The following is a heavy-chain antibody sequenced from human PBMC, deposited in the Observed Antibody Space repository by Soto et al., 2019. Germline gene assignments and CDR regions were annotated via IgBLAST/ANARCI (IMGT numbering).Heavy chain of an antibody. Sequence: SETLSLTCIVSGGSMSSYYWSWIRQPPGKGLEWIGYVYYSGSTNYNPSLKSRVTISVDTSKNQFSLKLSSVTAADTAVYYCARDNRHMDVWGKGTTVTVSS. J-gene: IGHJ6*03. CDR1: GGSMSSYY. CDR3: ARDNRHMDV. V-gene: IGHV4-59*01. CDR2: VYYSGST.